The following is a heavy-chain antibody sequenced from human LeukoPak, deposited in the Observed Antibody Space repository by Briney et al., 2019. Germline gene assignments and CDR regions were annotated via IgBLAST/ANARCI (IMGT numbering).Heavy chain of an antibody. CDR3: AKYGIVVAGKGLPDW. V-gene: IGHV3-23*01. D-gene: IGHD6-19*01. J-gene: IGHJ4*02. Sequence: PGGSLRLSCAASGVTFSSYGMSWVRQAPGKGLEWVSSISGNGVGTYYADSVKGRFTISRDNSKNTLYMQMNSLRVEDTAVYYCAKYGIVVAGKGLPDWWGQGTLVTVSS. CDR1: GVTFSSYG. CDR2: ISGNGVGT.